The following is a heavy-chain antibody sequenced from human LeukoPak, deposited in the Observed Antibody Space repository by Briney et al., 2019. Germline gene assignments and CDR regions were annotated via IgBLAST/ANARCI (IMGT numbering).Heavy chain of an antibody. D-gene: IGHD4-23*01. V-gene: IGHV1-69*13. J-gene: IGHJ4*02. CDR1: GGSFSSHA. Sequence: SVKVSCKAYGGSFSSHAINWVRQAPGQGLEWMGGIIPIFGTANYAQKFQDRVTITAVESMSTVYMELSSLRSEDTAVYYCARGWLAETTVVTPYNYWGQGSLVTVSS. CDR2: IIPIFGTA. CDR3: ARGWLAETTVVTPYNY.